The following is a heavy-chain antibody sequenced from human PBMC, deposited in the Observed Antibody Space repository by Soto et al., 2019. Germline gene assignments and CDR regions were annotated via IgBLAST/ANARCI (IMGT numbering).Heavy chain of an antibody. CDR2: ISRDGSSK. Sequence: QVHLVESGGGVVQPGGSLRLSCAASGFTFSRYAMHWVRQAPGEGREWVAVISRDGSSKYYGDSVKGRFTVSRDNSNNTLYLSMTSLRPDDTAVFYCARSRNGAVPDSINFWGQGTLVTVSS. J-gene: IGHJ4*02. CDR1: GFTFSRYA. CDR3: ARSRNGAVPDSINF. D-gene: IGHD2-8*01. V-gene: IGHV3-30-3*01.